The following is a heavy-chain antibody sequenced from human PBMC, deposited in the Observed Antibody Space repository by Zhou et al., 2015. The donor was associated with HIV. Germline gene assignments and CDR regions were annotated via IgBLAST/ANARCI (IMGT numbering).Heavy chain of an antibody. V-gene: IGHV3-7*01. CDR2: IKQDGSEK. CDR1: GFTFGDYW. CDR3: AYSRPWARSVFDY. D-gene: IGHD2-15*01. Sequence: VQLVESGGGVVQPGRSLRLSCAVTGFTFGDYWMSWVRQAPGKGLEWVANIKQDGSEKNYVDSVKGRFTISRDNAKNSLYLQMNSLRVEDTAVYYCAYSRPWARSVFDYWGQGTLVTVSS. J-gene: IGHJ4*02.